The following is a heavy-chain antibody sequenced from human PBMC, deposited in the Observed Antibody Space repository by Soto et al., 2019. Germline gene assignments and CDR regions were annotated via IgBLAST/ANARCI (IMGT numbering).Heavy chain of an antibody. CDR3: ARVPSTGITMVRGLYGMDV. CDR1: GGSFSGYY. CDR2: INHSGST. J-gene: IGHJ6*02. V-gene: IGHV4-34*01. Sequence: SETLSLTCAVYGGSFSGYYWSWIRQPPGKGLEWIGEINHSGSTNYNPSLKSRVTISVDTSKNQFSLKLSSVTAADTAVYYCARVPSTGITMVRGLYGMDVWGQGTTVTVSS. D-gene: IGHD3-10*01.